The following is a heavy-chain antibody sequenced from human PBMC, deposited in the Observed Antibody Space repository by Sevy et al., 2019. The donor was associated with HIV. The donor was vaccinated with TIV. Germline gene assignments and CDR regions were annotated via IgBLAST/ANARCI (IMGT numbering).Heavy chain of an antibody. D-gene: IGHD3-22*01. V-gene: IGHV3-23*01. J-gene: IGHJ3*02. CDR3: AGGRDDSSGSFDAFDI. CDR1: GFTFSNYA. CDR2: IFRSGGVT. Sequence: GGSLRLSCAASGFTFSNYAMNWVRQAPGKGLEWISTIFRSGGVTYYADSVKGRCTISRDNFKNMLNLQMHSLRAEDTTVYYCAGGRDDSSGSFDAFDIWGQGTMVTVSS.